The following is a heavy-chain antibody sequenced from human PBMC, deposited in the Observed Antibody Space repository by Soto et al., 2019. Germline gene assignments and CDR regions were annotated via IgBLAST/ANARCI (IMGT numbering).Heavy chain of an antibody. J-gene: IGHJ6*02. D-gene: IGHD1-26*01. CDR2: IIPIFGTA. V-gene: IGHV1-69*13. Sequence: GASVKVSCKASGGTFSSYAISWVRQAPGQGLEWMGGIIPIFGTANYAQKFQGRVTITADESTSTAYMELSSLRSEDTAVYYCARTELLENYYYGMDVWGQGTTVTVSS. CDR1: GGTFSSYA. CDR3: ARTELLENYYYGMDV.